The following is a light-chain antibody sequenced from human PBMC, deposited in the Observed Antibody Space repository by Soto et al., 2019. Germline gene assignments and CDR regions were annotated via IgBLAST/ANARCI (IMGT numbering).Light chain of an antibody. Sequence: QSVLTQPPSASGTPGQRVTSSCSGSRSNIGNNAVSWYQQFPGTAPKLLSYNNNQRPSGVPDRFSGSKSGTSAYLAISGLQSEDEADYYCAAWDDSLNARGVFGGGTKLTVL. CDR3: AAWDDSLNARGV. CDR2: NNN. V-gene: IGLV1-44*01. J-gene: IGLJ3*02. CDR1: RSNIGNNA.